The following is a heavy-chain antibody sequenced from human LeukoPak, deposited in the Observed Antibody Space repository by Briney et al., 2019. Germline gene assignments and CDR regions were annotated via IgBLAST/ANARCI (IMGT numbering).Heavy chain of an antibody. V-gene: IGHV3-23*01. Sequence: GGSLRLACAASEFTFSSYPMSWDRQAPGKGLEWVSAISGSGGSTYYADSVKGRFTISRDNSKNTLYLQMNSLRAEDTAVYYCAKDLAGYCRSTSCHMDYWGRRTLVTVSS. CDR3: AKDLAGYCRSTSCHMDY. CDR1: EFTFSSYP. D-gene: IGHD2-2*01. CDR2: ISGSGGST. J-gene: IGHJ4*02.